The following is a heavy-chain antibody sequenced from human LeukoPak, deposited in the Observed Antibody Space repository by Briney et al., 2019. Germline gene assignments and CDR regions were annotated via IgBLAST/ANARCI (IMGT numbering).Heavy chain of an antibody. CDR3: AKERMITFGGVTYYYYGMDV. J-gene: IGHJ6*02. D-gene: IGHD3-16*01. CDR1: GFTLSSYW. Sequence: GGSLRLSCAASGFTLSSYWMNWVRQAPGKGLEWVANVKQDGSEKYYVGSVKGRFTISRDNAKNSLYLQMNSLRAEDTALYYCAKERMITFGGVTYYYYGMDVWGQGTTVTVSS. CDR2: VKQDGSEK. V-gene: IGHV3-7*03.